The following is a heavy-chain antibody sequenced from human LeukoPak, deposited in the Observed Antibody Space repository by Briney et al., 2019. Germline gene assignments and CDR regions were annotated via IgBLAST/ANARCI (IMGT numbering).Heavy chain of an antibody. CDR1: GYTFTGYY. Sequence: ASVKVSCKASGYTFTGYYMHWVRQAPGQGLEWMGRINPNSGGTNYAQKFQGRATMTRDTSISTAYMELSRLRSDDTAVYYCARKSYYDSSEDWGQGTLVTVSS. CDR3: ARKSYYDSSED. V-gene: IGHV1-2*06. J-gene: IGHJ4*02. D-gene: IGHD3-22*01. CDR2: INPNSGGT.